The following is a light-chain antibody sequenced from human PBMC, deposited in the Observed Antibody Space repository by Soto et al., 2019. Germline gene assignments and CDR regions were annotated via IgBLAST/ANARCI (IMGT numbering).Light chain of an antibody. CDR2: EVS. V-gene: IGLV2-14*01. CDR1: SSDIGGYNY. J-gene: IGLJ1*01. CDR3: NSCTRSSTTAVYV. Sequence: QSVVTQPASVSGSPVQSITISCTGTSSDIGGYNYVSSYQQNPGKAPKLMIYEVSTRPSGISNRFSGSKSGNTASLNISGLQAEDEADYYCNSCTRSSTTAVYVLGTGTKLTVL.